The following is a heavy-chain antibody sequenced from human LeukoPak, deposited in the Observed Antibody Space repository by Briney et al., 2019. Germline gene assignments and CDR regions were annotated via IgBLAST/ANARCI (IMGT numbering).Heavy chain of an antibody. CDR3: ARDSSGDSFYYYYYMDV. V-gene: IGHV4-59*01. J-gene: IGHJ6*03. CDR1: GGSISSYY. D-gene: IGHD2-21*02. CDR2: IYYSGST. Sequence: SETLSLTCTVSGGSISSYYWSWIRQPPGKGLEWIGYIYYSGSTNFNPSLKSRVTISVDTSKNQFSLKLSSVTAADTAVYYCARDSSGDSFYYYYYMDVWGKGTTVTVSS.